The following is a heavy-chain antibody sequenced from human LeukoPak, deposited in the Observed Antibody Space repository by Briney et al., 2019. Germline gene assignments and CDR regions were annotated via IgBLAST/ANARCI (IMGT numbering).Heavy chain of an antibody. V-gene: IGHV4-38-2*02. CDR1: GYSIAHGFF. D-gene: IGHD2-15*01. CDR2: LYHSGTT. J-gene: IGHJ2*01. CDR3: AIVEVPRDINDWYFDL. Sequence: SETLSLTCTVSGYSIAHGFFWAWIRQPPGGGLEWIGSLYHSGTTYYNTSLKSRISTSVDTSKNQFSLKLRLVTAADTAVYYCAIVEVPRDINDWYFDLWGRGTLVTVSS.